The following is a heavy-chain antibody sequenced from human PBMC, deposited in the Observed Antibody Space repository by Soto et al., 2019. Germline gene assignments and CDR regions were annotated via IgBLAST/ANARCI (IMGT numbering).Heavy chain of an antibody. J-gene: IGHJ4*02. CDR2: IIPPFRAA. CDR1: GGTFGTYA. V-gene: IGHV1-69*13. Sequence: GASVKVSCKASGGTFGTYAFSWVRQAPGQGLEWMGGIIPPFRAANYAQKFQGRVTITADESTSTAYMELSSLRFEDTAVYYCARGIDAGWYSYYFDYWGQGTLVTVYS. D-gene: IGHD6-19*01. CDR3: ARGIDAGWYSYYFDY.